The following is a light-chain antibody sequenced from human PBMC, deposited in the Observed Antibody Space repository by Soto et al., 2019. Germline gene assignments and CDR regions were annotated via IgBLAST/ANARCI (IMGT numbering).Light chain of an antibody. CDR3: QQGDSRPRT. CDR2: TTS. J-gene: IGKJ1*01. Sequence: IEMGQSPSSLSASVGDRVTITCRASQSISKYLNWYQQKPGKAPDLLIYTTSNLESGVPSRFSGSGSGTDFTLTISSLQPEDVATYFCQQGDSRPRTFGQGTKVDIK. V-gene: IGKV1-39*01. CDR1: QSISKY.